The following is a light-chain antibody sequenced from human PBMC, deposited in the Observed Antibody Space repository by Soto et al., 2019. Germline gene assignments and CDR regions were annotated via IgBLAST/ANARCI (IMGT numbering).Light chain of an antibody. Sequence: QSALTQPPSASGSPGQSVTISCTGTSSDIAGYNYVSWYQQHPGKAPKLMIYEVSKRPSGVPDRFSGSKSGNTASLTVSGLQAEDEADYYCSSYAGSNILFGGGTKLTVL. CDR2: EVS. J-gene: IGLJ2*01. CDR3: SSYAGSNIL. V-gene: IGLV2-8*01. CDR1: SSDIAGYNY.